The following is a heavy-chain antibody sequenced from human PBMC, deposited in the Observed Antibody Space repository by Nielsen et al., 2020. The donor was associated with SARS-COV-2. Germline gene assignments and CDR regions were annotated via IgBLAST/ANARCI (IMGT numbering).Heavy chain of an antibody. Sequence: GESLKISCVVSGFTISTYGMSWVRQAPGKGLEWVSAISSSTYYADSVKSRFTVSRDNSKNTLYLQMNSLRAEDTAVYYCAKRSGYTSGWYGDYWGQGTLVTVSS. D-gene: IGHD6-19*01. CDR1: GFTISTYG. J-gene: IGHJ4*02. CDR3: AKRSGYTSGWYGDY. V-gene: IGHV3-23*01. CDR2: ISSST.